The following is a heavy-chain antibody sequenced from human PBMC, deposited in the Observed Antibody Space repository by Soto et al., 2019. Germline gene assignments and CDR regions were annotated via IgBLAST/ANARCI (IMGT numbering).Heavy chain of an antibody. CDR2: ISAYNGNT. D-gene: IGHD3-10*01. Sequence: QVQLVQSGAEVKKPGASVKVSCKASGYTFTSYGISWVRQAPGQGLEWMGGISAYNGNTNYAEKVQGRVTMTTDTSTSTAYMELRSLRSDDTAVYYCARANYYGSGSYIWMDVWGQGTTVTVSS. CDR3: ARANYYGSGSYIWMDV. CDR1: GYTFTSYG. J-gene: IGHJ6*02. V-gene: IGHV1-18*04.